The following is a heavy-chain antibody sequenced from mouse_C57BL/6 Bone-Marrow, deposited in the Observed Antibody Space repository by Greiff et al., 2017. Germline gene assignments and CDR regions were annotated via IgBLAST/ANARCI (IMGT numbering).Heavy chain of an antibody. CDR3: ARRGTYDDPLYAMDD. CDR2: IHPTSGST. D-gene: IGHD2-12*01. Sequence: VQLQQPGAELVKPGASVKLSCKASGYTFTSYWMHWVKQRPGQGLEWIGMIHPTSGSTNYNEKFKSKATLTVDKSSSSAYMQLSSLTSEDSAVYYCARRGTYDDPLYAMDDWGQGTSVTVSS. CDR1: GYTFTSYW. J-gene: IGHJ4*01. V-gene: IGHV1-64*01.